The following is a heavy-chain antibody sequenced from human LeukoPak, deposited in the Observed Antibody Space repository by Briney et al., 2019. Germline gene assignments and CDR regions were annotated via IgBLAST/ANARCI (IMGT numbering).Heavy chain of an antibody. CDR2: ISYDGRNK. J-gene: IGHJ4*02. Sequence: GGSLRLSCAASGFPANTYAFHWVRQAPGKGLEWVAVISYDGRNKNYAESVKGRFTISRDNSNNTLYLQMDSLRVEDTAVYYCARERWLQPDYWGQGILVTVSS. V-gene: IGHV3-30*04. CDR1: GFPANTYA. CDR3: ARERWLQPDY. D-gene: IGHD5-24*01.